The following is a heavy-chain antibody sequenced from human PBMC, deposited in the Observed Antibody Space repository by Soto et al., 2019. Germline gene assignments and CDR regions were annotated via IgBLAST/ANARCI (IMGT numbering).Heavy chain of an antibody. V-gene: IGHV3-7*01. CDR1: GFTVSNYW. J-gene: IGHJ4*02. Sequence: GSLRLSCAASGFTVSNYWMNWVRQAPGKGLEWVANINEYGSEKYYVDSAEGRFTISRDNANNSLYLQMSSLRAEDTAVYYCARDLFDYWGQGTLLTVSS. CDR2: INEYGSEK. CDR3: ARDLFDY.